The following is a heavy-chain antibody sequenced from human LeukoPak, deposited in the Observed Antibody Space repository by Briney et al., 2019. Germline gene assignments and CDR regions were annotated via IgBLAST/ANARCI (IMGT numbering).Heavy chain of an antibody. CDR3: ARDWCSSTSCYMRRGGHLERGLDY. J-gene: IGHJ4*02. Sequence: GGSLRLSCAASGFTFSDYYMSWIRQAPGKGLEWVSYISSSGSTIYYADSVKGRFTISRDNAKNSLYLQMNSLRAEDTAVYYCARDWCSSTSCYMRRGGHLERGLDYWGQGTLVTVSS. CDR1: GFTFSDYY. CDR2: ISSSGSTI. V-gene: IGHV3-11*04. D-gene: IGHD2-2*02.